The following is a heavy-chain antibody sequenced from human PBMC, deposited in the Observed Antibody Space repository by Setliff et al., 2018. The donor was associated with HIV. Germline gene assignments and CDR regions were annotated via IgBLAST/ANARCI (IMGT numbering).Heavy chain of an antibody. Sequence: SETLSLTCSVSGDSISSGSYFWGWIRQTPGKGLEWIGNIYYTGFAYYNPSLKSRVTISLDTSKTHFFLNLTSVTDADAAVYFCTREGRGDPAMATTRIDYWGQGKLVTVSS. D-gene: IGHD1-1*01. V-gene: IGHV4-39*02. CDR3: TREGRGDPAMATTRIDY. CDR2: IYYTGFA. CDR1: GDSISSGSYF. J-gene: IGHJ4*02.